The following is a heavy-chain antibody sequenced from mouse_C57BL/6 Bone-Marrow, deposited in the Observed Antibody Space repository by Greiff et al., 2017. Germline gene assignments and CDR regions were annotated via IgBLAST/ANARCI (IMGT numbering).Heavy chain of an antibody. V-gene: IGHV1-19*01. CDR3: ARWSRWCAD. Sequence: VQLQQPGPVLVKPGASVKMSCKASGYTFTDYYMNWVKQSHGKSLEWIGVINPYNGGTSYNQKFKGKATLTVDKSSSTAYMDLNSLTSEDSAVYYCARWSRWCADWGQGTLVTVSA. CDR2: INPYNGGT. J-gene: IGHJ3*01. CDR1: GYTFTDYY. D-gene: IGHD1-1*01.